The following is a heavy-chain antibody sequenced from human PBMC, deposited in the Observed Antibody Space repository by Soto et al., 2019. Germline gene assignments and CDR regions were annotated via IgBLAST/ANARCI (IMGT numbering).Heavy chain of an antibody. Sequence: QVQLVQSGAEVKKPGASVKVSCKASGYTFTSYAMHWVRQAPGQRLEWMGWINAGNGNTKYSQKFQGRVTITRDTSASTAYMELSSLRSEDTAVYYCAGAYDFWSGYYNWCAPWGQGTLVTVSS. D-gene: IGHD3-3*01. CDR3: AGAYDFWSGYYNWCAP. J-gene: IGHJ5*02. V-gene: IGHV1-3*01. CDR1: GYTFTSYA. CDR2: INAGNGNT.